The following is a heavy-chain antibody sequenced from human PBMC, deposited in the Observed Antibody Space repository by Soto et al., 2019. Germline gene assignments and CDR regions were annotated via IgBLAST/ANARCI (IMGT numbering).Heavy chain of an antibody. J-gene: IGHJ6*03. CDR1: GYTFTSYG. CDR2: ISAHNGNT. Sequence: ASVKVSCKASGYTFTSYGISWVRQAPGQGLEWMGWISAHNGNTNYAQKLQGRVTMTTDTSTSTASMELRSLRSDDTAVYYCARVRTVTAIYYYYMDVWGKGTTVTVSS. D-gene: IGHD4-4*01. V-gene: IGHV1-18*01. CDR3: ARVRTVTAIYYYYMDV.